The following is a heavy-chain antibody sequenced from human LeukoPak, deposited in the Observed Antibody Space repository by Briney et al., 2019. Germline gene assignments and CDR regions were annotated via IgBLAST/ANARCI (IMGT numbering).Heavy chain of an antibody. Sequence: SVKDSRKASGYTFTSYGISWVRQAPGQGLEWMGWINPNSGGTNYAQKFQGRVTMTRDTSISTAYMELSRLRSDDTAVYYCARLPRDGYNYYWGQGTLVTVSS. CDR2: INPNSGGT. V-gene: IGHV1-2*02. CDR3: ARLPRDGYNYY. J-gene: IGHJ4*02. D-gene: IGHD5-24*01. CDR1: GYTFTSYG.